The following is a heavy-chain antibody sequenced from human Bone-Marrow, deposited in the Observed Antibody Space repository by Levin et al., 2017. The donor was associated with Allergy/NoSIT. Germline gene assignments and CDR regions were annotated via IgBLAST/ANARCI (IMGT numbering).Heavy chain of an antibody. CDR3: VRGGCSSTSCLDY. CDR1: GFTFSPYY. V-gene: IGHV3-74*01. CDR2: IHSDTTIT. D-gene: IGHD2-2*01. J-gene: IGHJ4*02. Sequence: GGSLRLSCAASGFTFSPYYMHWVRQAPGKGLAWVSNIHSDTTITNYADSVKGRFTISRDNAKNTLYLQMNSLRAEDTAVYYCVRGGCSSTSCLDYWGQGTLVAVSS.